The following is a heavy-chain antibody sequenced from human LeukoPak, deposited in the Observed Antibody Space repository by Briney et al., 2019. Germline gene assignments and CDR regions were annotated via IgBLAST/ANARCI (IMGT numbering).Heavy chain of an antibody. V-gene: IGHV1-2*02. CDR3: ARRVEDSGYNY. J-gene: IGHJ4*02. CDR1: GYTFTSYY. CDR2: INPNSGGT. Sequence: ASVKVSCKASGYTFTSYYMYWLRQAPGQGLEWMGWINPNSGGTYYAQKFQGRVTMTRDTSISTAYMELSRLTSDDTAVYYCARRVEDSGYNYWGQGTLVTVSS. D-gene: IGHD3-22*01.